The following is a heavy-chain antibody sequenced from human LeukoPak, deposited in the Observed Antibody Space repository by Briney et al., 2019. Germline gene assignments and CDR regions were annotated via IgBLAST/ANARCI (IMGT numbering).Heavy chain of an antibody. V-gene: IGHV3-21*01. CDR1: GFTFSSYS. CDR2: ISSSSSYI. CDR3: ASAYYDYVWGSYRYTFDY. D-gene: IGHD3-16*02. Sequence: GGSLRLSCAASGFTFSSYSMNWVRQAPGKGLEWVSSISSSSSYIYYADSVKGRFTISRDNAKNSLYLQMNSLRAEDTAVYYCASAYYDYVWGSYRYTFDYWGQGTLVTVSS. J-gene: IGHJ4*02.